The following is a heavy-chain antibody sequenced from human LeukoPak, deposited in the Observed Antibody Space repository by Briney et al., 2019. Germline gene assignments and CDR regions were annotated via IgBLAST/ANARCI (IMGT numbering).Heavy chain of an antibody. D-gene: IGHD6-13*01. CDR3: AKDRGIAASGIDY. CDR2: ISWNSGSI. J-gene: IGHJ4*02. V-gene: IGHV3-9*01. CDR1: GFTFDDYA. Sequence: GGSLRLSCAASGFTFDDYAMHWVRHAPGKGLEWVSGISWNSGSIGYADSVKGRFTISRDNAKNSLYLQMNSLRAEDTALYYCAKDRGIAASGIDYWGQGTLVTVSS.